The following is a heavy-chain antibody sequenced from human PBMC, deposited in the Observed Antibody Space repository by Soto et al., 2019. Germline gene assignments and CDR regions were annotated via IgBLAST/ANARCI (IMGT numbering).Heavy chain of an antibody. V-gene: IGHV3-23*01. CDR1: GFTFSSYA. CDR3: ARDYYYDSSGVTTSDF. J-gene: IGHJ4*02. D-gene: IGHD3-22*01. CDR2: ISGSGGST. Sequence: PGGSLRLSCAASGFTFSSYAMSWVRQAPGKGLEWVSAISGSGGSTYYADSVKGRFTISRDNSKNTLYLQMNSLRSEDTAVYYCARDYYYDSSGVTTSDFCGQGTLVTVSS.